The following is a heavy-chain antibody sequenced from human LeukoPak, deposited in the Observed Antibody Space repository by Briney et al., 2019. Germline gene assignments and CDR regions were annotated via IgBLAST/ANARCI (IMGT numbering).Heavy chain of an antibody. CDR3: ATGIAAADSFDY. V-gene: IGHV4-4*02. D-gene: IGHD6-13*01. CDR2: IYHSGST. CDR1: GFTFSSYW. J-gene: IGHJ4*02. Sequence: GSLRLSCAASGFTFSSYWMSWVRQPPGKGLEWIGEIYHSGSTNYNPSLKSRVTISVDKSKNQFSLKLSSVTAADTAVYYCATGIAAADSFDYWGQGTLVTVSS.